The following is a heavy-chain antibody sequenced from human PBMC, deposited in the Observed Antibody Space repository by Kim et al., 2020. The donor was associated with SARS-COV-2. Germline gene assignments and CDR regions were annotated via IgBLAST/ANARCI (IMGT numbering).Heavy chain of an antibody. J-gene: IGHJ4*01. V-gene: IGHV4-59*13. CDR1: GDSFSPSY. D-gene: IGHD1-26*01. CDR3: ARGGGSGFHFDS. Sequence: SETLSLTCTVSGDSFSPSYWSWIRQPPGKGLEWIGYIFNTGGTNYNPSIYNPSLKSRVTISVDTSNNQFSLELNSVTAADTAIYFYARGGGSGFHFDSWG. CDR2: IFNTGGT.